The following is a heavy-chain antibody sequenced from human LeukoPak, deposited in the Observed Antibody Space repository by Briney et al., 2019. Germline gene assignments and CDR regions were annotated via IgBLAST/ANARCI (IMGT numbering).Heavy chain of an antibody. Sequence: SETLSLTCTVSGGSISSYYWSWIRQPPGKGLEWIGYIYYSGSTNYNPSLKSRVTISVDTSKNQFSLKLSSVTAADTAVYYCAREVALGDAFDIWGQGTMVTASS. J-gene: IGHJ3*02. D-gene: IGHD7-27*01. CDR1: GGSISSYY. CDR2: IYYSGST. V-gene: IGHV4-59*01. CDR3: AREVALGDAFDI.